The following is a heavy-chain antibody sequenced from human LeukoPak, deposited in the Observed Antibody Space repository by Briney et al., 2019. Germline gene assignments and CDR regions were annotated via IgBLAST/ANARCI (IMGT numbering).Heavy chain of an antibody. J-gene: IGHJ3*02. Sequence: SETLSLTCTVSGGSISSSSYYWGWIRQPPGKGLEWIGSIYYSGSTYYNPSLKSRVTISVDTSKNQFSLKLSSVTAADTAVYYCARDHRCSGGSCYDAFDIWGQGTMVTVSS. CDR2: IYYSGST. CDR1: GGSISSSSYY. V-gene: IGHV4-39*07. CDR3: ARDHRCSGGSCYDAFDI. D-gene: IGHD2-15*01.